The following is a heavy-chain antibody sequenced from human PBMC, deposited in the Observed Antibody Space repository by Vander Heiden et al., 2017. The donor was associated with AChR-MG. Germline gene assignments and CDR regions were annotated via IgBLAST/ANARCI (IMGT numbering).Heavy chain of an antibody. CDR3: ARRLQSTRAFDI. V-gene: IGHV3-11*01. CDR1: GFPFSDYY. D-gene: IGHD6-25*01. J-gene: IGHJ3*02. Sequence: QVQLVEHGGGLVKPGGSLRRSGAASGFPFSDYYMSWIRQAPGKGLEWVSYITSSGSTMYYADSVKGQFTISRDNAKNSLYLQMNSLRAEDTAVYYCARRLQSTRAFDIWGQGTVVTVSS. CDR2: ITSSGSTM.